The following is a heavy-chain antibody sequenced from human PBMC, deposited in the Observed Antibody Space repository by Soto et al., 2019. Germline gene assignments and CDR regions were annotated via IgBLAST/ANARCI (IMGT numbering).Heavy chain of an antibody. D-gene: IGHD2-15*01. Sequence: ASVKVSCKASGYTFTSYDINWVRQATGQGLEWMGWMNPNSGNTGYAQKFQGRVTMTRNTSISTAYMELSSLRSEDTAVYYCARGRGSSTYYYYYYGMDLWGQGTTVTVSS. CDR2: MNPNSGNT. CDR3: ARGRGSSTYYYYYYGMDL. CDR1: GYTFTSYD. J-gene: IGHJ6*02. V-gene: IGHV1-8*01.